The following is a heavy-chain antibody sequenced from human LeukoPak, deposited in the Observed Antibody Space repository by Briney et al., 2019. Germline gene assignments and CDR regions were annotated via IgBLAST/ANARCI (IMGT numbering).Heavy chain of an antibody. D-gene: IGHD3-22*01. J-gene: IGHJ4*02. CDR2: IYSGGST. CDR1: EFSVGSNY. CDR3: ARGGSSYNDDSSGFYFDY. Sequence: GGSLRLSCAASEFSVGSNYMTWVRQAPGKGLEWVSLIYSGGSTYYADSVKGRFTISRDNSENTLYLQMNSLRAEDTAVYYCARGGSSYNDDSSGFYFDYWGQGTLVTVSS. V-gene: IGHV3-66*01.